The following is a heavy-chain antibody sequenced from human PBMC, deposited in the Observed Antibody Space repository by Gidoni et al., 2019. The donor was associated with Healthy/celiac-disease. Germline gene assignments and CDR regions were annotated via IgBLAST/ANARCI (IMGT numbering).Heavy chain of an antibody. J-gene: IGHJ4*02. CDR1: GGSISSSSYY. CDR3: ASLPSNYALDY. D-gene: IGHD4-4*01. V-gene: IGHV4-39*01. Sequence: QLQLQESGPGLVKPSATLSLTCTVSGGSISSSSYYWGWTRPPPGKGLEWIGSSYYSGSTYYNPALKSRVTISVDTSKNQFSLKLSAVTAADTAVYYWASLPSNYALDYWGQGTLVTVSS. CDR2: SYYSGST.